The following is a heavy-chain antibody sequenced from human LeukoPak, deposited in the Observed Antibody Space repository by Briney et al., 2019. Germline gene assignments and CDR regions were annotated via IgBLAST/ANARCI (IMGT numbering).Heavy chain of an antibody. D-gene: IGHD1-26*01. V-gene: IGHV3-30*02. CDR1: GLIFSNRG. Sequence: GGSLRLSCAASGLIFSNRGMHWVRLAPGKGLEWVAFIRNDGSDKYYGASVKGRFTISRDNPKNTVYLQMNSLRGEDTAEYYCAKDGAQYFDYWGQGILVTVSS. CDR3: AKDGAQYFDY. J-gene: IGHJ4*02. CDR2: IRNDGSDK.